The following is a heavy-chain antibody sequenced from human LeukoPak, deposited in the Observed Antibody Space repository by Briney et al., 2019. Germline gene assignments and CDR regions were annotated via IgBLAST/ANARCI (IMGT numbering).Heavy chain of an antibody. CDR3: ATARDSSGYYFDY. CDR2: INPSGGST. D-gene: IGHD3-22*01. J-gene: IGHJ4*02. Sequence: ASVKVSCKASGYSFTGHYMHWVRQAPGQGLEWMGIINPSGGSTSYAQKFQGRVTMTRDMSTSTVYMELSSLRSEDTAVYYCATARDSSGYYFDYWGQGTLVTVSS. CDR1: GYSFTGHY. V-gene: IGHV1-46*01.